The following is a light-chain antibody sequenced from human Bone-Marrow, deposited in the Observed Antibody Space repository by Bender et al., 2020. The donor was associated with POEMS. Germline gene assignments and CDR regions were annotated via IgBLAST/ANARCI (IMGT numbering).Light chain of an antibody. CDR2: YDD. V-gene: IGLV1-36*01. Sequence: QSVVTKPPSLSEAPSQWVTISCSGSSSNIGNHGVNWYQQLPGEAPKLLIYYDDLLTPGVSDRFSAAKSGTSASLAISGLEYEDEAIYYCSAWDDSLSGWVCGGGAKLTV. J-gene: IGLJ3*02. CDR1: SSNIGNHG. CDR3: SAWDDSLSGWV.